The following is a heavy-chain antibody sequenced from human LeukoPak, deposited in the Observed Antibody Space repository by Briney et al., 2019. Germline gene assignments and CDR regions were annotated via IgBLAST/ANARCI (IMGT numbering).Heavy chain of an antibody. V-gene: IGHV4-39*01. Sequence: SETLSLTCSVSGGSIRSSSYYWAWIRQPPGEGLEWIGEINHSGSTNYNPSLKSRVTISVDTSKNQFSLKLSSVTAADTAVYYCARHMVRGVMEYWGQGTLVTVSS. D-gene: IGHD3-10*01. CDR2: INHSGST. J-gene: IGHJ4*02. CDR3: ARHMVRGVMEY. CDR1: GGSIRSSSYY.